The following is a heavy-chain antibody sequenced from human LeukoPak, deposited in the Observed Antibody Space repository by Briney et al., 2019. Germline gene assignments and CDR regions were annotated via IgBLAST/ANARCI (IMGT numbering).Heavy chain of an antibody. CDR2: IYTSGST. V-gene: IGHV4-4*07. CDR3: AREIKEDYFDY. Sequence: PSETLSLTCTVSSVSFSSYHWSWLRQPAGKGLEWIGRIYTSGSTNYNPSLKSRVTMSVDTSKNQFSLKLSSVTAADTAVYYCAREIKEDYFDYWGQGTLVTVSS. J-gene: IGHJ4*02. CDR1: SVSFSSYH.